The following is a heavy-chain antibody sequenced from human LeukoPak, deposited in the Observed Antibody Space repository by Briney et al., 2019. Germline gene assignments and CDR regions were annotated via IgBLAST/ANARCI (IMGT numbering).Heavy chain of an antibody. CDR3: AKGHSAHGTGFDG. V-gene: IGHV3-23*01. CDR2: ISGGGDTT. J-gene: IGHJ4*02. CDR1: GLTFSRFA. Sequence: GGSLRLSCAASGLTFSRFAMSWVRQAPGKGLEWVSTISGGGDTTYYADSVKGRFSIPRDNLKNTLYVQMNSLRVEDTAVYYCAKGHSAHGTGFDGWGQGTLVIVSS. D-gene: IGHD1-14*01.